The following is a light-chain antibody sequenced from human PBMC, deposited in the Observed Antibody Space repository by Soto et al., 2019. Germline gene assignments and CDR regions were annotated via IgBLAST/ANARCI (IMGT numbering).Light chain of an antibody. CDR3: QQYSVYPRT. CDR2: KAS. CDR1: QIISHW. V-gene: IGKV1-5*03. J-gene: IGKJ2*01. Sequence: IQMTQSPSTLSASVGDRVTITCRATQIISHWLAWYQQKPGKAPKLLVSKASTLASGVPSRFSGGSSGTDFTLTITVLQPDDFATYYCQQYSVYPRTFGQGTKPEI.